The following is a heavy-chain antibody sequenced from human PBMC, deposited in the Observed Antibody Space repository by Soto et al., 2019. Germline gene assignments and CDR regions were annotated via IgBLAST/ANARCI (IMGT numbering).Heavy chain of an antibody. D-gene: IGHD3-3*01. CDR2: ISGDGSNK. CDR1: GFTFSNYG. V-gene: IGHV3-30*18. Sequence: GGSLRLSCAASGFTFSNYGMHWVRQAPGKGLEWVAFISGDGSNKYYADSMKGRFTMSRDNSKSTLYLQMNSLRVEDTAVYYCTKRRNVLRFLEWSSGMEVWGQGTTVTVSS. J-gene: IGHJ6*02. CDR3: TKRRNVLRFLEWSSGMEV.